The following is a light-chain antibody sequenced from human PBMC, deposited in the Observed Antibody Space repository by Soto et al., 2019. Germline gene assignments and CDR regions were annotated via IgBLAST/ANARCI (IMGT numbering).Light chain of an antibody. CDR1: QSVSSY. V-gene: IGKV3-11*01. Sequence: IVLTQSPAIRSLSPGERATLSCRASQSVSSYLAWYQKKPGQAARLLLYDASTRATGIPARFSGSGSGTEFFLPISSLESGDFVVYYGQQYKQWPTITFGQGTRLEIK. J-gene: IGKJ5*01. CDR3: QQYKQWPTIT. CDR2: DAS.